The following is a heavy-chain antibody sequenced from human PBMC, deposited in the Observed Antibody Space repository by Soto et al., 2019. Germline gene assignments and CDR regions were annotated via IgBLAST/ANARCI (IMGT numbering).Heavy chain of an antibody. D-gene: IGHD5-18*01. CDR1: GGTFSSYA. CDR2: IIPIFGTA. Sequence: ASVKVSCKASGGTFSSYAISWVRQAPGQGLEWMGGIIPIFGTANYAQKFQGRVTITADESTSTAYMELSSLRSEDTAVYYCARDWRGYSYGPFGYWGQGTLVTVSS. J-gene: IGHJ4*02. CDR3: ARDWRGYSYGPFGY. V-gene: IGHV1-69*13.